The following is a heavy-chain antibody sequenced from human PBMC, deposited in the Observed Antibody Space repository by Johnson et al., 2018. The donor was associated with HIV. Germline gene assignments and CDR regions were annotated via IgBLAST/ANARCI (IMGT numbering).Heavy chain of an antibody. CDR1: GFTLSSSA. CDR3: AREADPTNAFDI. D-gene: IGHD5-24*01. CDR2: IKQEGNAN. Sequence: VQPVESGGGVVQPGSALRLSCAASGFTLSSSAMQWVRQAPGKRLERDANIKQEGNANLDVDSLMGRFTISRDNAKNSLYLKMNRLRAEDTAVYYCAREADPTNAFDIWGQGTMVTVSS. J-gene: IGHJ3*02. V-gene: IGHV3-7*05.